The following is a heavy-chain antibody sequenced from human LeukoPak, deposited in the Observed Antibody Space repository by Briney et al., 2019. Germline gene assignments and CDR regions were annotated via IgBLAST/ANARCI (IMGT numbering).Heavy chain of an antibody. V-gene: IGHV3-66*01. CDR3: ARVHTSARLSYFYYYMDV. CDR1: GFTFSDAW. D-gene: IGHD6-6*01. CDR2: IYSSGTT. J-gene: IGHJ6*03. Sequence: GGSLRLSCVGSGFTFSDAWMSWVRQAPGKGLEWVSIIYSSGTTYYADSVKGRFTISRDNSLNTLNLQMNSLGTEDTATYYCARVHTSARLSYFYYYMDVWGKGTMVTVSS.